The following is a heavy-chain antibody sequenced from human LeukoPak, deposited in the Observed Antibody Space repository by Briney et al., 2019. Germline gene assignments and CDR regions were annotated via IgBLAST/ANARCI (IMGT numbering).Heavy chain of an antibody. CDR1: GFTFSNYW. CDR3: AGKIPDIVVVPAARSVQVYYYYYMDV. Sequence: GGSLRLSCAASGFTFSNYWMNWVRQAPGKGLVCVARINSDGSTITYADSVKGRFTISRDNAKNSLYLQMNSLRAEDTAVYYCAGKIPDIVVVPAARSVQVYYYYYMDVWGKGTTVTVSS. J-gene: IGHJ6*03. CDR2: INSDGSTI. V-gene: IGHV3-74*03. D-gene: IGHD2-2*01.